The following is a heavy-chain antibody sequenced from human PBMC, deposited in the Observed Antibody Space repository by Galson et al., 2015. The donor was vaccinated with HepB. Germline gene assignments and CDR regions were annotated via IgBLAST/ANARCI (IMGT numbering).Heavy chain of an antibody. J-gene: IGHJ4*02. Sequence: SLRLSCAASGFTFSSYTMTWVRQAPGKGLEWVSSISSSSSYIYYADSLKGRFTISRDNAKKSMHLQMNSLRAEDTAVYYCARDIDSSGWFDYWGQGTLVTVSS. V-gene: IGHV3-21*01. CDR2: ISSSSSYI. CDR1: GFTFSSYT. D-gene: IGHD6-19*01. CDR3: ARDIDSSGWFDY.